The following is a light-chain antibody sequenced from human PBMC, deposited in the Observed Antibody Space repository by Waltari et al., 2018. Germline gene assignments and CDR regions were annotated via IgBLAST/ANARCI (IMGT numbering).Light chain of an antibody. CDR2: RAS. CDR3: QQYGSSPLT. Sequence: EIVLTQSPGTLSLSPGERATLSCRASQNVRASDLAWYQQKPGQAPRLLIFRASSRATGLPDRFSGSASGRDLTLTISRLEPEDFAVYYCQQYGSSPLTFGGGTKVEIK. CDR1: QNVRASD. V-gene: IGKV3-20*01. J-gene: IGKJ4*01.